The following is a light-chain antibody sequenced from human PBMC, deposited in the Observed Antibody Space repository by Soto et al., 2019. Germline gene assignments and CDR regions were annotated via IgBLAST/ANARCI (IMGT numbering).Light chain of an antibody. J-gene: IGLJ1*01. V-gene: IGLV2-14*01. CDR2: EVS. CDR3: SSYISSSTPYV. CDR1: SSDVGGYNY. Sequence: QSVLTQPASVSGSPGQSITISCTGTSSDVGGYNYVSWYQQHPGKAPKLMIYEVSNRPSGVSNRFSGSKSGSTASLTISGLQAEDEADYYCSSYISSSTPYVFGTGTKVTVL.